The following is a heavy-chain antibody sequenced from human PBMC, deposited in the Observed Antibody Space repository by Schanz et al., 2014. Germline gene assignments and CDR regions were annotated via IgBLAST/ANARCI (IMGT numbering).Heavy chain of an antibody. J-gene: IGHJ3*01. CDR2: IDPNSGGQ. Sequence: QVQLVQSGADVKKPGASVKVSCKASGNTLSAYYIHWIRQAPGQGLEWMGWIDPNSGGQNYAQKFQGRVPMTSDTSITSVYMEVNSLTSDDTAVFYCARTASHDVWRGYIPHYAFDLWGQGTVVIVSS. CDR3: ARTASHDVWRGYIPHYAFDL. V-gene: IGHV1-2*02. CDR1: GNTLSAYY. D-gene: IGHD3-3*01.